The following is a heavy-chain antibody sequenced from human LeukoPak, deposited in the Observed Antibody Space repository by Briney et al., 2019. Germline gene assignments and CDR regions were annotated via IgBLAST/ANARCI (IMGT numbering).Heavy chain of an antibody. CDR2: ISYDGSNK. CDR3: AKDYYSGKTHYYYYYGMDV. CDR1: GFTFSSYG. Sequence: PGGSLRFSCAASGFTFSSYGMHWVRQAPGKGLEWVAVISYDGSNKYYADSVKGRFTISRDNSKNTLYLQMNSLRAEDTAVYYCAKDYYSGKTHYYYYYGMDVWGQGTTVTVSS. V-gene: IGHV3-30*18. D-gene: IGHD4-23*01. J-gene: IGHJ6*02.